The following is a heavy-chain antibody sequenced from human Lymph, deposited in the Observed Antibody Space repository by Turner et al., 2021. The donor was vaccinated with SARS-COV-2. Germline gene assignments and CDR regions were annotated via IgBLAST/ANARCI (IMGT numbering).Heavy chain of an antibody. V-gene: IGHV4-59*01. CDR2: IFYSGST. Sequence: QVQLQESGPGLVKPSETLSLTCTVSGGSISSYYWSWIRQPPGKGLEWIGYIFYSGSTIYNPSLKSRVTISVDTSKNQFSLKLSSVTAADTAVYYCARVVPAGWYHFDYWGQGTLVTVSS. J-gene: IGHJ4*02. CDR1: GGSISSYY. D-gene: IGHD2-2*01. CDR3: ARVVPAGWYHFDY.